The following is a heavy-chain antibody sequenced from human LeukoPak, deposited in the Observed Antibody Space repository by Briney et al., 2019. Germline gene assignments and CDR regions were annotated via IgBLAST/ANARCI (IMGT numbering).Heavy chain of an antibody. D-gene: IGHD1-26*01. V-gene: IGHV1-2*02. CDR1: GYTFTGYY. Sequence: GASVKVSCKASGYTFTGYYMHWVRQAPGQGLEWMGWINPNSGGTNYAQKFQGRVTMTRDTSISTAYMELSRLRSDDTAVYYCARDRDSGSPPGSDYWGQGTLVTVSS. J-gene: IGHJ4*02. CDR2: INPNSGGT. CDR3: ARDRDSGSPPGSDY.